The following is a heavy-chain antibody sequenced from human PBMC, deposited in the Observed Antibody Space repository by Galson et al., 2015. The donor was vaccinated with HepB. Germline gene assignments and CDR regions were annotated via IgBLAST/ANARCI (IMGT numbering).Heavy chain of an antibody. J-gene: IGHJ4*02. CDR3: ARRRAGAVAGRGTTFDY. CDR1: GYTFTGYY. Sequence: SVKVSCKASGYTFTGYYMHWVRQAPGQGLEWMGWINLNSGGTNYAQKFQGRVTMTRDTSISTAYMELSRLRSDDTAVYYCARRRAGAVAGRGTTFDYWGQGTLVTVSS. CDR2: INLNSGGT. D-gene: IGHD6-19*01. V-gene: IGHV1-2*02.